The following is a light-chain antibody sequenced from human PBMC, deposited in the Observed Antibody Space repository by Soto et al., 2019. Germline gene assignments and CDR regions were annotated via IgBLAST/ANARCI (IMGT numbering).Light chain of an antibody. CDR2: EVD. J-gene: IGLJ1*01. Sequence: QSALTQPASVSGSPGQAITISCSGSSSDIGTYNFVSWYQHLPGKAPQLIIFEVDNRPSGVSDRFSASKSGNTASLTISGLQAEDEAGYYCSSYITTDSNVFGGGTKLTVL. V-gene: IGLV2-14*01. CDR1: SSDIGTYNF. CDR3: SSYITTDSNV.